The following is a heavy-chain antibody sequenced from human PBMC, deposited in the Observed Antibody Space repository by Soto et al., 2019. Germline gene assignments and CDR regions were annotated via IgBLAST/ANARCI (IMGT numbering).Heavy chain of an antibody. V-gene: IGHV6-1*01. CDR1: GDSVSSNSAA. CDR2: TYYRSKWYN. J-gene: IGHJ5*02. D-gene: IGHD2-8*01. Sequence: SQTLSLTCAISGDSVSSNSAAWNWIRQSPSRGLEWLGRTYYRSKWYNDYAVSVKSRITINPDTSKNQFSLQLSSVTVSDTAVYYCARPARTNGVINWFDPWGQGTLVTVSS. CDR3: ARPARTNGVINWFDP.